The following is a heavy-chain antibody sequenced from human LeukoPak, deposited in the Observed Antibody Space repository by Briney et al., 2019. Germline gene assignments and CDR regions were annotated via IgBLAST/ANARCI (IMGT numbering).Heavy chain of an antibody. D-gene: IGHD5-12*01. Sequence: GGSLRLSCTASGFIFSNYWMTWVRQARGKGLEWVAQINQDGSKEYYIDSVKARFSISRDNARNSLSLQMNSLRAEDTAVYYCVRDGGVSGYDLLDYWGQGTLVTVSS. CDR1: GFIFSNYW. CDR3: VRDGGVSGYDLLDY. J-gene: IGHJ4*02. CDR2: INQDGSKE. V-gene: IGHV3-7*01.